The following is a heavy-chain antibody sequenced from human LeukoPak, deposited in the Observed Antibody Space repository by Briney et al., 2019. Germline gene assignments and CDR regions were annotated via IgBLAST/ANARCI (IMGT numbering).Heavy chain of an antibody. CDR1: GYTFTSYD. CDR3: ARASVLRFLEWLPRMYYFDY. V-gene: IGHV1-8*01. J-gene: IGHJ4*02. Sequence: ASVKVSCKASGYTFTSYDVNWVRQATGQGLEWMGWMSPDSGNTGYAQKFQGRVTMTRDTSISTAYLDLSSLRSEDTAVYYCARASVLRFLEWLPRMYYFDYWGQGTLVTVSS. CDR2: MSPDSGNT. D-gene: IGHD3-3*01.